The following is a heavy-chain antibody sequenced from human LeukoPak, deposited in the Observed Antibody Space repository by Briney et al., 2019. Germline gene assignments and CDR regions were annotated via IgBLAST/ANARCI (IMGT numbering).Heavy chain of an antibody. CDR1: GGSFSDYY. CDR2: ITHSGST. D-gene: IGHD3-10*01. V-gene: IGHV4-34*01. J-gene: IGHJ6*03. CDR3: AREGLLGEPRYYYYYMDV. Sequence: SETLSLTCAVYGGSFSDYYWTWIRQSPGKGLEWIGDITHSGSTNYNPSLKSRFTISIDTSKNQFSLKVNSVSAADTAVYYCAREGLLGEPRYYYYYMDVWGKGTTVTISS.